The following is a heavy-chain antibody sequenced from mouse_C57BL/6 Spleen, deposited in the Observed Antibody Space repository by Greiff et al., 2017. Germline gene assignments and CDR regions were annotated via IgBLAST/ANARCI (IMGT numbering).Heavy chain of an antibody. D-gene: IGHD1-1*01. CDR3: AREDYYGSSPFDY. CDR1: GYSFTGYY. CDR2: INPSTGGT. Sequence: VQLQQSGPELVKPGASVKISCKASGYSFTGYYMHWVKQSSEKSLEWIGEINPSTGGTSYNQKFKGKATLTVDKSFSTAYMQLKSLTSEDSAVYYCAREDYYGSSPFDYWGQGTTLTVSS. V-gene: IGHV1-43*01. J-gene: IGHJ2*01.